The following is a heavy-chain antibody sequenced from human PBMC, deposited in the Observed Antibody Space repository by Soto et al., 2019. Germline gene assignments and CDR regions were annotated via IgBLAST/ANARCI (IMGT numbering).Heavy chain of an antibody. CDR2: IIPIFGTA. CDR3: ARGIVTHARDDSSSSRYYYYGMDV. J-gene: IGHJ6*02. Sequence: SVKVPARLLEAPSAAMLSAGCDRPLEGLEWMGGIIPIFGTANYAQKFQGRVTITADKSTSTAYMELSSLRSEDTAVYYCARGIVTHARDDSSSSRYYYYGMDVWGQGTTVTVSS. D-gene: IGHD6-6*01. CDR1: EAPSAAML. V-gene: IGHV1-69*06.